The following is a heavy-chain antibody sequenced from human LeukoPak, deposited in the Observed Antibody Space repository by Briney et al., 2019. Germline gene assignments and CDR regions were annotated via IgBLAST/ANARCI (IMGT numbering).Heavy chain of an antibody. CDR1: GFTFSDSY. CDR3: GRGHWGLDY. V-gene: IGHV3-11*04. CDR2: IDKSGGTT. Sequence: PGGSLRLSCAASGFTFSDSYMTWIRQAPGKGLEGVAFIDKSGGTTYYADSVKGRFTISRDNAKSSLYLEMNSLRAEDTAVYYCGRGHWGLDYWGQGTLVTVSS. D-gene: IGHD7-27*01. J-gene: IGHJ4*02.